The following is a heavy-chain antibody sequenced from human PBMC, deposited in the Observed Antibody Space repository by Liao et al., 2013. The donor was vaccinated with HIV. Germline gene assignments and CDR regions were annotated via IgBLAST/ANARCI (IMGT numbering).Heavy chain of an antibody. V-gene: IGHV4-59*01. CDR2: IHHSGRS. Sequence: QVQLQESGPGLVKPSETLSLICTVSGGSISSYYWSWIRQLPGKGLEWIGNIHHSGRSNHNPSLKSRVTISVDTSKNELSLKLSSVTAADTAVYYCARDREFTVVLSTAIGGVFDYWGQGTLVTVSS. CDR3: ARDREFTVVLSTAIGGVFDY. D-gene: IGHD2-2*01. CDR1: GGSISSYY. J-gene: IGHJ4*02.